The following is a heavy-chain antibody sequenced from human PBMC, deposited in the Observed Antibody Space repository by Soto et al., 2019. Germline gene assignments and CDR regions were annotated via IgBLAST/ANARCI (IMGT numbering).Heavy chain of an antibody. D-gene: IGHD6-19*01. V-gene: IGHV3-13*01. CDR1: GFTFSSYD. CDR2: IGTAGDT. Sequence: PGGSLRLSCAASGFTFSSYDMHWVRQATGKGLEWVSAIGTAGDTYYPGSVKGRFTISRENAKNSLYLQMNSLRAGDTAVYYCARGEGIAVAGTDYYHGMDVWGQGTTVTVSS. J-gene: IGHJ6*02. CDR3: ARGEGIAVAGTDYYHGMDV.